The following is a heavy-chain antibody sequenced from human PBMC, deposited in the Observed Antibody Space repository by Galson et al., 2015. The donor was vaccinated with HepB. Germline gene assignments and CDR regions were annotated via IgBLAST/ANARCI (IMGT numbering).Heavy chain of an antibody. D-gene: IGHD1-1*01. CDR1: GFTFSSYW. CDR2: IKQDGSEK. V-gene: IGHV3-7*01. J-gene: IGHJ4*02. Sequence: SLRLSCAASGFTFSSYWMSWVRQAPGKGLEWVANIKQDGSEKYYVDSVKGRFTISRDNAKNSLYLQMNSLRAEDTAVYYCARDSPRFPWTYFDYWGQGTLVTVSS. CDR3: ARDSPRFPWTYFDY.